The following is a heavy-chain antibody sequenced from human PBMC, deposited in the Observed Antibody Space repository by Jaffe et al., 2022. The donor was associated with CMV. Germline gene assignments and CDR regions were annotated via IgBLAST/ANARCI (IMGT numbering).Heavy chain of an antibody. CDR2: IKQDGSEK. D-gene: IGHD2-15*01. J-gene: IGHJ5*02. CDR1: GFTFSSYW. CDR3: ARVALGYCSGGSCYLGWFDP. Sequence: EVQLVESGGGLVQPGGSLRLSCAASGFTFSSYWMSWVRQAPGKGLEWVANIKQDGSEKYYVDSVKGRFTISRDNAKNSLYLQMNSLRAEDTAVYYCARVALGYCSGGSCYLGWFDPWGQGTLVTVSS. V-gene: IGHV3-7*01.